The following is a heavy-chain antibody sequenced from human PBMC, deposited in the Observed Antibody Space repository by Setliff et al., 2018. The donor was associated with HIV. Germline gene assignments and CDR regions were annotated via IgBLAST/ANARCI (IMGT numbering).Heavy chain of an antibody. CDR2: FDPEDGER. J-gene: IGHJ4*02. CDR1: GYTLTELS. CDR3: ATDPGRRITFGGVIVNPDY. V-gene: IGHV1-24*01. Sequence: ASVKVSCKISGYTLTELSIHWVRQAPGKGLEWMGGFDPEDGERINAEKFQGRVTMTADTSTDTAYMALSSLTSEDTAVYYCATDPGRRITFGGVIVNPDYWGQGTLVTVS. D-gene: IGHD3-16*02.